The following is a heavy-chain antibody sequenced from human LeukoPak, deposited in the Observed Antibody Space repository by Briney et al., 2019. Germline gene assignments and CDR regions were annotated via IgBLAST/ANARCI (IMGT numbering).Heavy chain of an antibody. CDR2: INPGDSDT. D-gene: IGHD3-22*01. V-gene: IGHV5-51*01. Sequence: GESLKISCKGSGYTFINYWIGWVRQMPGKGLEWMGIINPGDSDTRYSPSFQGQVTISADKSIRTAYLQWSSLKASDTAMYYCARGDDSSGYPPFDYWGQGALVTVSS. J-gene: IGHJ4*02. CDR1: GYTFINYW. CDR3: ARGDDSSGYPPFDY.